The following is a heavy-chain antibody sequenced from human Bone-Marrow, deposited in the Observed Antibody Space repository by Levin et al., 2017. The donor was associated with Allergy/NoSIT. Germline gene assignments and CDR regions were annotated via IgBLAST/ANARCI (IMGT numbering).Heavy chain of an antibody. V-gene: IGHV3-23*01. CDR2: ISGGGGTT. J-gene: IGHJ4*02. Sequence: QPGGSLRLSCATSGFTFNSFAMGWVRQAPGRGLEWVSSISGGGGTTSYADSVEGRFTISRDNSKKILYLQMNSLRADDTAVYYGAKDRVGLLGYFDFWGQGSLVTVSS. D-gene: IGHD1-26*01. CDR1: GFTFNSFA. CDR3: AKDRVGLLGYFDF.